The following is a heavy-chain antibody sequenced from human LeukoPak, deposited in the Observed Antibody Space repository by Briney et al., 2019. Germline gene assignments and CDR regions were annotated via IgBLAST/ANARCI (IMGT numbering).Heavy chain of an antibody. V-gene: IGHV3-23*01. J-gene: IGHJ4*02. D-gene: IGHD3-22*01. CDR2: ISGSGGST. CDR3: AKDQRITMIVVARGSDY. Sequence: GGSLRLSCAASGFTFSSYAVSWVRHAPGKGLEWVSAISGSGGSTYYADSVKGRFTISRDNAKNTLYLQMNSLRAEDTAVYYCAKDQRITMIVVARGSDYWGQGTLVTVSS. CDR1: GFTFSSYA.